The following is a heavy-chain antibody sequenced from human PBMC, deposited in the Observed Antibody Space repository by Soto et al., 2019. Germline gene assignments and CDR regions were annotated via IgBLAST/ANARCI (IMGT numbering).Heavy chain of an antibody. D-gene: IGHD3-10*01. CDR2: IYSGGST. CDR3: ARINSGSYYTVYYYYYYMDV. J-gene: IGHJ6*03. V-gene: IGHV3-66*01. CDR1: GFTVSSNY. Sequence: EVQLVESGGGLVQPGGSLRLSCAASGFTVSSNYMSWVRQAPGKGLEWVSVIYSGGSTYYADSVKGRFTISRDNSKNTLYLQMNSLRAEDTAVYYCARINSGSYYTVYYYYYYMDVWGKGTTVTVS.